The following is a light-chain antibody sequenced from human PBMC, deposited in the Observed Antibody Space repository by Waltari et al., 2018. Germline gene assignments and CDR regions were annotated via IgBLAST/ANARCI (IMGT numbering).Light chain of an antibody. J-gene: IGLJ2*01. V-gene: IGLV2-14*03. CDR1: RSDVGGYNY. Sequence: QSALTQPASVSGSPGQSITISCTGPRSDVGGYNYVPWSHQHPAQAPKLMIDDVSNRPSGVSNRFSGSKSGNTASLTISGLQAEDEADYYCSSYTSSSTVLFGGGTKLTVL. CDR3: SSYTSSSTVL. CDR2: DVS.